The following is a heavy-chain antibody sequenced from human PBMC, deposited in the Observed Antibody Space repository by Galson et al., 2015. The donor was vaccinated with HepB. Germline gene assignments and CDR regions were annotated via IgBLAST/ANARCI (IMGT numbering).Heavy chain of an antibody. Sequence: SVKVSCKASGGTFSSYAISWVRQAPGQGLEWMGGIIPIFGTANYAQKFQGRVTITADESTSTAYMELSSLRSEDTAVYYCARDRMGTNYDSSGYKWFDPWGQGTLVTVSS. CDR1: GGTFSSYA. D-gene: IGHD3-22*01. J-gene: IGHJ5*02. CDR3: ARDRMGTNYDSSGYKWFDP. V-gene: IGHV1-69*13. CDR2: IIPIFGTA.